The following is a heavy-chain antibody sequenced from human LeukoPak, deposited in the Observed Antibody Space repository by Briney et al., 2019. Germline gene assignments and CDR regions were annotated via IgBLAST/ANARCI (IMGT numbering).Heavy chain of an antibody. CDR3: ARGSRGTVVVAASAFDI. D-gene: IGHD2-15*01. J-gene: IGHJ3*02. CDR1: GGSIASGDYY. CDR2: IYNSGNT. V-gene: IGHV4-30-4*01. Sequence: SQTLSLTCSVFGGSIASGDYYWTWIRQPPGKGPEWIGYIYNSGNTYYNPSLKSRVSISAETSENEFSLKLNSVSAADTAVYYCARGSRGTVVVAASAFDIWGQGTFLTVSS.